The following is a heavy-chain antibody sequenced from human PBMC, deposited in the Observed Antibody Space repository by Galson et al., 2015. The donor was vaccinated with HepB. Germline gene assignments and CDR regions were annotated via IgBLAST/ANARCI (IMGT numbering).Heavy chain of an antibody. D-gene: IGHD3/OR15-3a*01. Sequence: SLRLSCAASGSTFSSYWMHWVRQAPGKGLVWVSRINSDGSSTSYADSVKGRFTISRDNAKNTLYLQMNTLRAEDTAVYYRARGGGGLIDYWGQGTLVTVSS. CDR1: GSTFSSYW. CDR2: INSDGSST. J-gene: IGHJ4*02. CDR3: ARGGGGLIDY. V-gene: IGHV3-74*01.